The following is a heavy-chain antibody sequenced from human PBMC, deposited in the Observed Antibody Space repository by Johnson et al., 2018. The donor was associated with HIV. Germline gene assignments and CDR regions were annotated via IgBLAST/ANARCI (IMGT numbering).Heavy chain of an antibody. CDR1: GFTFSKNG. V-gene: IGHV3-13*01. D-gene: IGHD6-13*01. J-gene: IGHJ3*02. CDR3: AFEEPYSAAAGIDAFDI. Sequence: MLLVESGGVVVQPGGSLRLSCAASGFTFSKNGIHWVRQATGKGLESVSPIGPAADTYYPGSVKGRFTVSRENAKNSLYLQMNSLRAEDTAVYYCAFEEPYSAAAGIDAFDIWGQGTMVTVSS. CDR2: IGPAADT.